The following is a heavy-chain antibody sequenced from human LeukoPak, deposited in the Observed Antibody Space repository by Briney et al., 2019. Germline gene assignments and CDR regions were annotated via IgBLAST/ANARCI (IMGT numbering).Heavy chain of an antibody. J-gene: IGHJ4*02. CDR3: ARVPQVDIDYGDPWGNY. Sequence: GASVKVSCKASGGTFSSYAISWVRQAPGQGLEWMGGIIPIFGTANYAQKFQGRVTITADESTSTAYMELSSLRSEDTAVYYCARVPQVDIDYGDPWGNYWGQGTLVTVSS. CDR2: IIPIFGTA. D-gene: IGHD4-17*01. CDR1: GGTFSSYA. V-gene: IGHV1-69*01.